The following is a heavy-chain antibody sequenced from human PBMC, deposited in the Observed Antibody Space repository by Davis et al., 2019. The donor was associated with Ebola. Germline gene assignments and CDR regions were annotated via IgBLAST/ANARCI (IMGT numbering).Heavy chain of an antibody. CDR1: GGTFSSYA. D-gene: IGHD4-23*01. J-gene: IGHJ6*02. Sequence: SVKVSCKASGGTFSSYAISWVRQAPGQGLEWMGGIIPIFGTTNYAQKFQGRVTITADESTSTAYMELSSLRSEDTAVYYCARDGGRGLYYYYYGMDVWGQGTTVTVSS. V-gene: IGHV1-69*13. CDR2: IIPIFGTT. CDR3: ARDGGRGLYYYYYGMDV.